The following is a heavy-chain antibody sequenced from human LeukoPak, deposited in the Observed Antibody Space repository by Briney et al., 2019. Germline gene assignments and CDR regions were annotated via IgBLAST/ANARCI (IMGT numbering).Heavy chain of an antibody. CDR2: MNPNSGNT. V-gene: IGHV1-8*03. D-gene: IGHD2-8*01. J-gene: IGHJ4*02. Sequence: ASVKVSCKASGYTFTSYYINWVRQATGQGLEWMGWMNPNSGNTGYAQKFQGRVTITRNTSISTAYMELSSLRSEDTAVYYCARDRYCTNGVCYRGFDYWGQGTLVTVSS. CDR3: ARDRYCTNGVCYRGFDY. CDR1: GYTFTSYY.